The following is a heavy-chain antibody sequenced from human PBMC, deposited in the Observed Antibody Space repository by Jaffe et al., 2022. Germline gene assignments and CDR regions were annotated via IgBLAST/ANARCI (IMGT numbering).Heavy chain of an antibody. CDR1: GGTFSSYT. Sequence: QVQLVQSGAEVKKPGSSVKVSCKASGGTFSSYTISWVRQAPGQGLEWMGRIIPILGIANYAQKFQGRVTITADKSTSTAYMELSSLRSEDTAVYYCARDPPATSGDGYNWVDYWGQGTLVTVSS. CDR3: ARDPPATSGDGYNWVDY. CDR2: IIPILGIA. V-gene: IGHV1-69*08. D-gene: IGHD5-12*01. J-gene: IGHJ4*02.